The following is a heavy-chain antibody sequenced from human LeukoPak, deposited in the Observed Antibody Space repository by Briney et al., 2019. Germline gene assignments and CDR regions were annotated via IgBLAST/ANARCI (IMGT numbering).Heavy chain of an antibody. D-gene: IGHD4-17*01. CDR3: AKGNTVTPDY. CDR2: ITTDGSRT. CDR1: GFTFSNYP. J-gene: IGHJ4*02. V-gene: IGHV3-23*01. Sequence: GGSLRLSCAASGFTFSNYPMNWVRQAPGKGLEWVSAITTDGSRTYNADSVKGRFTISRDNSKNTLYLQMNSLRAEATAVYYCAKGNTVTPDYWGQGTLVTVSS.